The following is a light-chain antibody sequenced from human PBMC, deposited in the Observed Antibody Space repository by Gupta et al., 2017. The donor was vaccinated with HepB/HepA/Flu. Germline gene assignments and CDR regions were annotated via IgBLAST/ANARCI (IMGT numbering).Light chain of an antibody. V-gene: IGKV3-20*01. J-gene: IGKJ1*01. CDR3: QQYCSSLWT. Sequence: EIVLTQSPGTLSLSPGERATLSCRASQSVSSSYLAWYQQKPGQAPRLLIYGASSRATGIPDRISGSGSGTEFTLTISRLDPEDFAVYYCQQYCSSLWTFGQGTKVEIK. CDR2: GAS. CDR1: QSVSSSY.